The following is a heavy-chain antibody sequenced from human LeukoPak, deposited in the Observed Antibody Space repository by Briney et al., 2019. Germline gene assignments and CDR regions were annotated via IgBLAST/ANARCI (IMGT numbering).Heavy chain of an antibody. J-gene: IGHJ4*02. CDR3: AKGSRIAVAGNYDY. CDR2: VSGSGGST. CDR1: GFTFSSYA. D-gene: IGHD6-19*01. V-gene: IGHV3-23*01. Sequence: GGSLRLSCAASGFTFSSYAMSWVRQAPGKGLEWVSAVSGSGGSTYYADSVKGRFTISRDNSKNTLYLQMNSLRAEDTAVYYCAKGSRIAVAGNYDYWGQGTLVTVSS.